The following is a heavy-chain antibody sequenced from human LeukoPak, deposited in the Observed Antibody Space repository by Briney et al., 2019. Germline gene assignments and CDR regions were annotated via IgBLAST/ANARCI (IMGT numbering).Heavy chain of an antibody. Sequence: ASVKVSCKASGGTFSSYAISWVRQAPGQGLEWMGRIIPILGIANYAQKFQGRVTITADKSTSTAYMELSSLRSEDTAVYYCAGRGGGDYYDSSGYYGPDYWGQGTLVTVSS. V-gene: IGHV1-69*04. J-gene: IGHJ4*02. CDR3: AGRGGGDYYDSSGYYGPDY. CDR2: IIPILGIA. D-gene: IGHD3-22*01. CDR1: GGTFSSYA.